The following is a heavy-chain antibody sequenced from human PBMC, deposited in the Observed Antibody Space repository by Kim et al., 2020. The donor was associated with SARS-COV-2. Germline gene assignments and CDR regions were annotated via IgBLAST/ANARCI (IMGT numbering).Heavy chain of an antibody. CDR1: GFTFSDYY. J-gene: IGHJ3*02. Sequence: GGSLRLSCAASGFTFSDYYMSWIRQAPGKGLEWVSYISSSSSYTNYADSVKGRFTISRDNAKNSLYLQMNSLRAEDTAVYYCARDAYDSSGFRDAFDIWGQGTMVTVSS. D-gene: IGHD3-22*01. CDR3: ARDAYDSSGFRDAFDI. V-gene: IGHV3-11*05. CDR2: ISSSSSYT.